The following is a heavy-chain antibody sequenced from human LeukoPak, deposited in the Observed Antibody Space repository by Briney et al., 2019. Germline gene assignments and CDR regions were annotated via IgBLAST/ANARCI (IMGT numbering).Heavy chain of an antibody. Sequence: ASVKVSCKASGYTFTGYYMHWVRQAPGQGLEWMGWINPNSGGTNYAQKLQGRVTMTTDTSTSTAYMELRSLRSDDTAVYYCARDRARYYDILTGYSPPEFDYWGQGTLVTVSS. V-gene: IGHV1-2*02. D-gene: IGHD3-9*01. CDR2: INPNSGGT. CDR1: GYTFTGYY. J-gene: IGHJ4*02. CDR3: ARDRARYYDILTGYSPPEFDY.